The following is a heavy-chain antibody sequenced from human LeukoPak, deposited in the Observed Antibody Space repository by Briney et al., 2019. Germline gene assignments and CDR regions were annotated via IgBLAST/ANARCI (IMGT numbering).Heavy chain of an antibody. CDR3: ARCRGGGSYYLDAFDI. D-gene: IGHD1-26*01. J-gene: IGHJ3*02. CDR2: INAGNGNT. CDR1: GYTFTSYA. V-gene: IGHV1-3*01. Sequence: ASVKVSCKASGYTFTSYAMHWVRQAPGQRLEWMGWINAGNGNTKYSQKFQGRVTITRDTSASTAYMELRSLRSDDTAVYYCARCRGGGSYYLDAFDIWGQGTMVTVSS.